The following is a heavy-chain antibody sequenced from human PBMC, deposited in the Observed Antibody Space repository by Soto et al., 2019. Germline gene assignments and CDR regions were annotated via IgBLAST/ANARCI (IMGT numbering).Heavy chain of an antibody. Sequence: ASVKVSCKASGYTFTSYAMHWVRQAPGQRLEWMGWISAGNGKTKYSQKFQGRVTITRDTSANTAYMELSSLRSEDTAVYYCARGYCSGGSCYSVDYWGQGTLVTVSS. V-gene: IGHV1-3*01. CDR3: ARGYCSGGSCYSVDY. CDR1: GYTFTSYA. CDR2: ISAGNGKT. D-gene: IGHD2-15*01. J-gene: IGHJ4*02.